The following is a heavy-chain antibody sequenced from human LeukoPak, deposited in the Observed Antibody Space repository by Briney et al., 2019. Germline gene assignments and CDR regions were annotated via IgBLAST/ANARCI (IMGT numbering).Heavy chain of an antibody. V-gene: IGHV6-1*01. CDR1: GDSVSSNSVT. CDR3: ARRLTQYDCFDP. Sequence: SQTLSLTCAISGDSVSSNSVTWNWIRQSPSRGLEWLGRTYYRSTWYNDYAVSVRGRITVNPDTSKNQFSQHLNSVTPEDTAVYYCARRLTQYDCFDPWGQGILVTVSS. CDR2: TYYRSTWYN. J-gene: IGHJ5*02. D-gene: IGHD2-2*01.